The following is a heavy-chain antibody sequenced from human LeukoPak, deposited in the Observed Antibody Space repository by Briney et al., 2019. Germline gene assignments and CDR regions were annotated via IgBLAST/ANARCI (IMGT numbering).Heavy chain of an antibody. CDR3: ARGSDDIVVVPAAIYY. V-gene: IGHV3-48*04. Sequence: GGSLRLSCAASGFTFNSYNMNWVRQAPGKGLEWVSYISSSSSTIYYADSAKGRFTISRDNAKNSLYLQMNSLRAEDTAVYYCARGSDDIVVVPAAIYYWGQGTLVTVSS. D-gene: IGHD2-2*02. J-gene: IGHJ4*02. CDR1: GFTFNSYN. CDR2: ISSSSSTI.